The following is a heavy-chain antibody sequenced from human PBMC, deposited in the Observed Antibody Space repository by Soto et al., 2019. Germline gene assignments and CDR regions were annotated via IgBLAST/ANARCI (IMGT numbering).Heavy chain of an antibody. J-gene: IGHJ4*02. CDR2: IFYSGST. Sequence: SETLSLTCTVSGDSISSDYWSWIRQPPGRGLEWIGYIFYSGSTNYNPSLKSRVTMSADRSKNHFSLNLTSVTAADTALYYCARGGVEMATITEFDYWGQGTLVTVSS. CDR1: GDSISSDY. CDR3: ARGGVEMATITEFDY. D-gene: IGHD5-12*01. V-gene: IGHV4-59*01.